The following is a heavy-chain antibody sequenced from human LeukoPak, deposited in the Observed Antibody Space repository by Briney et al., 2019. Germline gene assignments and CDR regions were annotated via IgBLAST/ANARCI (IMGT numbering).Heavy chain of an antibody. D-gene: IGHD6-13*01. CDR2: VDNRGST. V-gene: IGHV4-59*02. CDR3: ARVSGTVGYGSSWHLIN. Sequence: SETLSLTCTVSGGSVSTDYWNWIRQPPGKGLEWIGYVDNRGSTKYSPSLKSRVAISVDTSRNQFSLKLSSVTAADAAVYYCARVSGTVGYGSSWHLINWGQGALVIVSS. J-gene: IGHJ4*02. CDR1: GGSVSTDY.